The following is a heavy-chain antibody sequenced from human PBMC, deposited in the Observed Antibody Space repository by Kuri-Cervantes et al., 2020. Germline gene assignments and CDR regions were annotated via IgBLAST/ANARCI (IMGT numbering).Heavy chain of an antibody. V-gene: IGHV1-2*04. CDR2: INPNSGGT. J-gene: IGHJ4*02. CDR3: ASGDRYGDLQ. Sequence: ASVKVSCKASGYTFTGYYMHWVRQAPGQGLEWMGWINPNSGGTNYAQKFQGWVTITADKSTSTAYMELSSLRSEDTAVYYCASGDRYGDLQWGQGTLVTVSS. D-gene: IGHD4-17*01. CDR1: GYTFTGYY.